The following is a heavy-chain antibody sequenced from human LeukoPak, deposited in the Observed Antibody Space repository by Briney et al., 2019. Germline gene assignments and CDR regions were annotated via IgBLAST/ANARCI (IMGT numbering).Heavy chain of an antibody. D-gene: IGHD6-13*01. CDR3: ARRIAAEDAFDI. CDR1: GGSISNYY. Sequence: PSETLSLTCTVSGGSISNYYWSWIRQPPGKGLEWIGYIYYSGSTNYNPSLKSRVTISVDTSKNQFSLKLSSVTAADTAVYYCARRIAAEDAFDIWGQGTMVTVSS. CDR2: IYYSGST. J-gene: IGHJ3*02. V-gene: IGHV4-59*08.